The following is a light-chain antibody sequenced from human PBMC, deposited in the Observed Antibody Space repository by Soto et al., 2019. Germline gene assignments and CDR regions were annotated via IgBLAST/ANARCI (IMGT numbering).Light chain of an antibody. CDR2: DAS. J-gene: IGKJ2*01. CDR3: QQRSDWPYT. Sequence: EIVLTPSPATLSLSPGERATLSCRASQSVSSYLAWYQQKPGQAPRLLISDASNRAPGIPARFSGSGSGTDFTLTISSLEPEDFAVYFCQQRSDWPYTFGQGAKLEIK. V-gene: IGKV3-11*01. CDR1: QSVSSY.